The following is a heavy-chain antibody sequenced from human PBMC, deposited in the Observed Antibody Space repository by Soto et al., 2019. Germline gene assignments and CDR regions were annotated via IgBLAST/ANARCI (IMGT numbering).Heavy chain of an antibody. V-gene: IGHV4-4*02. CDR1: GDSVSGTHW. CDR2: IHHNGST. Sequence: PSETLSLTCAVSGDSVSGTHWWSWVRQPPEKGLEWMGEIHHNGSTNYNPSLKSRVIISIDKAKNQFALKMTSVTAADTAVYYCVRAPHYWGQGTLVTVSS. J-gene: IGHJ4*02. CDR3: VRAPHY.